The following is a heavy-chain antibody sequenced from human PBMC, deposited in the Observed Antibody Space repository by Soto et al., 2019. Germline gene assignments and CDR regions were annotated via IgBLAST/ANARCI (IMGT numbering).Heavy chain of an antibody. D-gene: IGHD3-22*01. CDR1: GFTFDDYA. CDR3: AASRAYDSSDYSGFNYGMDV. CDR2: LSWNGVTI. V-gene: IGHV3-9*01. J-gene: IGHJ6*02. Sequence: EVQLVESGGGLVQPGRSLRLSCAASGFTFDDYAMHWVRQVPGKCLQWVSGLSWNGVTIGYAASVKGRFPISRDKAKQSLYLQMNGVRPDDTALYYCAASRAYDSSDYSGFNYGMDVWGLGTTVTVS.